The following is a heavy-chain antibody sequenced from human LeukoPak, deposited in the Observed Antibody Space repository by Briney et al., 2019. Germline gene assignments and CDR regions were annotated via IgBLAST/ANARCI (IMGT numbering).Heavy chain of an antibody. CDR1: GYTFTDYY. J-gene: IGHJ4*02. V-gene: IGHV1-2*02. CDR2: ISPNNGDT. CDR3: ARGAGLFTMLRGVIN. D-gene: IGHD3-10*01. Sequence: GASVKVSCKASGYTFTDYYILWVRQAPGQELEWVGWISPNNGDTKHAEMSQGRLTMTSDTSISTAYMELSRLTSDDTAVFCCARGAGLFTMLRGVINWGQGSLVTVSS.